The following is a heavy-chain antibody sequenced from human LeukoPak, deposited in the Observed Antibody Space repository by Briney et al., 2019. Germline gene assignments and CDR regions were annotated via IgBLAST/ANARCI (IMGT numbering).Heavy chain of an antibody. D-gene: IGHD2-2*01. V-gene: IGHV1-24*01. CDR3: ATDLIQDIVVVPAARL. CDR2: FDPEDGET. CDR1: GYTLTELS. J-gene: IGHJ4*02. Sequence: GASVKVSCKVSGYTLTELSMHWVRQAPGKGLEWMGGFDPEDGETIYAQKFQGRVTMTEDTSTDTAYMELSSLRSEDTAVYYCATDLIQDIVVVPAARLWGQGTLVTVSS.